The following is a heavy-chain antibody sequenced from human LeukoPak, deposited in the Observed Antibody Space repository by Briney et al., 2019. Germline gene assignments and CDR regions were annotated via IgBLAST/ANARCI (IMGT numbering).Heavy chain of an antibody. CDR1: GVSIFSYY. J-gene: IGHJ4*02. CDR3: ASPNTAMVNYFDY. V-gene: IGHV4-59*08. Sequence: SETLSLTCTVSGVSIFSYYWTWVRQPPGKGLEWIGYTHYSGSTNYNPSLKSRVTISVDTSKSQFSLKLSSVTAADTAVYYCASPNTAMVNYFDYWGQGTLVTVSS. CDR2: THYSGST. D-gene: IGHD5-18*01.